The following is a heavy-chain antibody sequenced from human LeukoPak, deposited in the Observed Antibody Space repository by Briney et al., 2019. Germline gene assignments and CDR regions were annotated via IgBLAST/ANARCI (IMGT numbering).Heavy chain of an antibody. V-gene: IGHV4-34*01. Sequence: PSETLSLTCAVYGRSFSGYYWSWSRQPPGKGLEWIGEINHSGGTNYNPSLKSRVTISLDTSKNQFSLNLSSVTAADTAVYYCARGREQQLFYYYYYMDVWGKGTTVTVSS. CDR1: GRSFSGYY. CDR2: INHSGGT. D-gene: IGHD1/OR15-1a*01. CDR3: ARGREQQLFYYYYYMDV. J-gene: IGHJ6*03.